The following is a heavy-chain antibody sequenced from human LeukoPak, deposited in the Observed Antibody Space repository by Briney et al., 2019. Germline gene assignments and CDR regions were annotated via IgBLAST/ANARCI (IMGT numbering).Heavy chain of an antibody. Sequence: GESLRLSCAASGFTFSSYAMSWVRQAPGKGLEWVSGISGSGGSTYFADSVKGRFTISRDNAKNTLYLQMNSLRAEDTAVYYCLRFDYGDYLGAGDYWGQGTLVTVSS. CDR2: ISGSGGST. CDR1: GFTFSSYA. V-gene: IGHV3-23*01. D-gene: IGHD4-17*01. CDR3: LRFDYGDYLGAGDY. J-gene: IGHJ4*02.